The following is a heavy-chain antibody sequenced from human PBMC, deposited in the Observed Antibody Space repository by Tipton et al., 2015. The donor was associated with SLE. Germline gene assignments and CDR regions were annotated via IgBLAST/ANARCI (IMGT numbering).Heavy chain of an antibody. CDR1: DGSFKTYY. D-gene: IGHD4/OR15-4a*01. CDR3: ARGDNGESANH. V-gene: IGHV4-34*01. Sequence: GLVKPSETLSLTCAVYDGSFKTYYWSWIRQSPGRGLEWIAEINHSGSTNYNPSLKSRVTMSVDTSNNQFSLKLTSVTAADTALYYCARGDNGESANHWGPGTLVIVSS. CDR2: INHSGST. J-gene: IGHJ5*02.